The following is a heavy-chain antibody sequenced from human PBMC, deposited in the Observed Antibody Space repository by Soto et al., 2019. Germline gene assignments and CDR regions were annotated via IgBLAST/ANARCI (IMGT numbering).Heavy chain of an antibody. D-gene: IGHD3-10*02. CDR1: GFTFSSYA. J-gene: IGHJ4*02. Sequence: GGSLRLSCAASGFTFSSYAMSWVRQAPGKGLEWVSAISGSGGSTYYADSVKGRFTISRDNSKNTLYLQMNSLRAEDTAVYYCAKDPSLGSGSYYTYANFFDYWGQGTMVTVYS. V-gene: IGHV3-23*01. CDR2: ISGSGGST. CDR3: AKDPSLGSGSYYTYANFFDY.